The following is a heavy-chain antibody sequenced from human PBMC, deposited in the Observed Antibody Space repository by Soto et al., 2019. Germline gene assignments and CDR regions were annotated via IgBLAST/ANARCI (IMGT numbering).Heavy chain of an antibody. Sequence: GGSLRLSCAASGFTFSSYAMSWVRQAPGKGLEWVSAISGSGGSTYYADSVKGRFTISRDNSKNTLYLQMNSLRAEDTAVYYCATHIRSGSYRYYYGMDVWGQGTTGTVS. V-gene: IGHV3-23*01. CDR3: ATHIRSGSYRYYYGMDV. J-gene: IGHJ6*02. CDR1: GFTFSSYA. CDR2: ISGSGGST. D-gene: IGHD1-26*01.